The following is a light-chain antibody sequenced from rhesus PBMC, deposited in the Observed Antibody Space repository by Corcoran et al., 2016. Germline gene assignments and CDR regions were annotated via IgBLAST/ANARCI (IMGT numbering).Light chain of an antibody. CDR3: QQSSNLSLT. CDR1: HSAGSY. J-gene: IGKJ4*01. CDR2: GAL. Sequence: ETVVTQSPATLSLSPGERGTLSCRASHSAGSYLAWYQQTPGQAPRLLIYGALRRARGIPDRFSGSGSGTDCTRTISSLEPEDVGVYYCQQSSNLSLTFGGGTKVELK. V-gene: IGKV3-24*04.